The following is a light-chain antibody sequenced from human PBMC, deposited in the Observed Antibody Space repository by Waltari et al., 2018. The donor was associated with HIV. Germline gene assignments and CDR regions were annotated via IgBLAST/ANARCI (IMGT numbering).Light chain of an antibody. Sequence: QSALTQPPSASGSLGQSVTISCSGTSSDVGGYNYVSWYQQHPGKAPKLMRYAFSNRPSGVPDLFSGPKSVNTASLTGSGLQAGDEADYYCSSDAGSDSYVVFGGGTKLTVL. J-gene: IGLJ2*01. CDR1: SSDVGGYNY. CDR2: AFS. CDR3: SSDAGSDSYVV. V-gene: IGLV2-8*01.